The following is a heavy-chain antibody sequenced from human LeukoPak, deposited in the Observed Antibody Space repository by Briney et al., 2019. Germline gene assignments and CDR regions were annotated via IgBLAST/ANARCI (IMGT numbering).Heavy chain of an antibody. CDR2: IWYDGSNK. Sequence: GRSLRLSCAASGFTFSSYGMHWVRQAPGKGLEWVAVIWYDGSNKYYADSVKGRFTISRDNSKNTLYLQMNSLRAEDTAVYYCARDGATSSGWYYYYGMDVWGQGTTVTVSS. D-gene: IGHD6-19*01. CDR1: GFTFSSYG. J-gene: IGHJ6*02. CDR3: ARDGATSSGWYYYYGMDV. V-gene: IGHV3-33*01.